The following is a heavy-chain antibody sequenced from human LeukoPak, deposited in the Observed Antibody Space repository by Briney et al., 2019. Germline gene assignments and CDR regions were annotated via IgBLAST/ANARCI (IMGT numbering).Heavy chain of an antibody. V-gene: IGHV3-74*01. J-gene: IGHJ3*02. Sequence: GGSLRLSCAASGFTFSSYWMHWVRQAPGKGLVWVSRIKSDGSSTSYADSVKGRFTISRDNAKNTLYLQMNSLRAEDTAVYYCARDPGDYYGSGSSDAFDIWGQGTMVTVSS. CDR3: ARDPGDYYGSGSSDAFDI. CDR1: GFTFSSYW. D-gene: IGHD3-10*01. CDR2: IKSDGSST.